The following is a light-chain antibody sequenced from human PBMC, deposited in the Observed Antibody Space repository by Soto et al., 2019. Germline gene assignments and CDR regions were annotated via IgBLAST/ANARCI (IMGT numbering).Light chain of an antibody. Sequence: DIVMTQSPDSLAVSLGERATINCTSSQSVLDSSTNKNYLSWYHQKPGQPPQLLIHWASIRESGVPDRFSGSGSRTDFTLTISSLQAEDVAIYYCQQYYETPHTFGLWTKLEIK. CDR1: QSVLDSSTNKNY. CDR3: QQYYETPHT. J-gene: IGKJ2*01. CDR2: WAS. V-gene: IGKV4-1*01.